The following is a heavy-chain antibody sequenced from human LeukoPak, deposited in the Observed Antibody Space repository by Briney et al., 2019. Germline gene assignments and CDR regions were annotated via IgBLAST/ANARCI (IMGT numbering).Heavy chain of an antibody. Sequence: HTGGSLRLSCAASGFAFNNYPMSWVRQAPGKGLEWVSVISGGGGSTYYADSVKGRFTISTDNSKNTLYLQMNSLRAEDTAVYYCAKPHYYDTSVSGTLDYWGQGTLVTVSS. CDR2: ISGGGGST. J-gene: IGHJ4*02. CDR1: GFAFNNYP. V-gene: IGHV3-23*01. D-gene: IGHD3-22*01. CDR3: AKPHYYDTSVSGTLDY.